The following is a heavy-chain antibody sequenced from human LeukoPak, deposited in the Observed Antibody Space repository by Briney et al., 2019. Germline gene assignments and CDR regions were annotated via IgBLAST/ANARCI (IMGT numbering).Heavy chain of an antibody. CDR3: ARAYYDFWSGYPLRDYGMDV. CDR1: GGSISSYY. V-gene: IGHV4-59*01. CDR2: IYYSGST. D-gene: IGHD3-3*01. Sequence: PSETLSLTCTVSGGSISSYYWSWIRQPPGKGLEWIGYIYYSGSTNYNPSLKGRVTISVDTSKNQFSLKLSSVTAADTAVYYCARAYYDFWSGYPLRDYGMDVWGQGTTVTVSS. J-gene: IGHJ6*02.